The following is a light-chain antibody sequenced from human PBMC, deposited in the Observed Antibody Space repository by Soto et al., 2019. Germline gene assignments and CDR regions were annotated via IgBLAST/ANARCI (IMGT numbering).Light chain of an antibody. CDR3: QQYNSYSET. CDR1: QSISSW. Sequence: TQSPATLSASVGDRVTITCRASQSISSWLAWYQQKPGKAPKLLIFDASILESGVPSRFRGSGSGTEFTLTISSLQPDDFATYYCQQYNSYSETFGQGTKVDIK. CDR2: DAS. J-gene: IGKJ1*01. V-gene: IGKV1-5*01.